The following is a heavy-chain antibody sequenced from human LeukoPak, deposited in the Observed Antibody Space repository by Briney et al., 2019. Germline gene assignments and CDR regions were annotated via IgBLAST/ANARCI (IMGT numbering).Heavy chain of an antibody. D-gene: IGHD3-22*01. J-gene: IGHJ4*02. CDR3: AVHYDSSGYVDY. CDR2: IYYSGST. Sequence: PSETLSLTCTVSGGSISSYYWSWIRQPPGKGLEWIGYIYYSGSTNYNPSLKSRVTISVDTSKNQFSLKLSSVTAADTAVYYCAVHYDSSGYVDYWGQGTLVTVSS. V-gene: IGHV4-59*08. CDR1: GGSISSYY.